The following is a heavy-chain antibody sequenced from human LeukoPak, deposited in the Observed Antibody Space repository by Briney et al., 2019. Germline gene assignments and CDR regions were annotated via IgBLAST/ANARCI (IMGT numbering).Heavy chain of an antibody. CDR3: AKTNYGDYLHYFDY. CDR2: IYSGGST. J-gene: IGHJ4*02. CDR1: GFTVSSNY. D-gene: IGHD4-17*01. V-gene: IGHV3-53*04. Sequence: GGSLRLSCAASGFTVSSNYMSWVRQAPGKGLEWVSVIYSGGSTYYADSVKGRFTISRHNSKNTLYLQMNSLRAEDTAIYYCAKTNYGDYLHYFDYWGQGTLVTVSS.